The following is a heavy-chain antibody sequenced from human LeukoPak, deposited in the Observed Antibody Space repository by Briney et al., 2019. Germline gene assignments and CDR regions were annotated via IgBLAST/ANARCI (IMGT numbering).Heavy chain of an antibody. D-gene: IGHD5-18*01. Sequence: GGSLRLSCAASGFTFSSYAMSWVRQAPGKGLEWVASINDSGYYTYYADSVKGRFTISRDNSKNTLYLQVSRLRAEDTALYYCAKYRGYNYGPVNWFDPWGQGTLVTVSS. V-gene: IGHV3-23*01. CDR2: INDSGYYT. CDR1: GFTFSSYA. CDR3: AKYRGYNYGPVNWFDP. J-gene: IGHJ5*02.